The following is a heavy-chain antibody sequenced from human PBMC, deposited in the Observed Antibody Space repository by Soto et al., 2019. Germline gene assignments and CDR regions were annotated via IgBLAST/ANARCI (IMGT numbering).Heavy chain of an antibody. CDR2: ISSNGGST. Sequence: GGSLRLSCAASGFTFNSYGMHWVRQAPGKGLEYVSAISSNGGSTYYANSVKGRFTISRDNSKNTLYLQMDSLRAEDTAVYYCARVTNGLDYWGQGTLVTVSS. CDR1: GFTFNSYG. D-gene: IGHD2-8*01. J-gene: IGHJ4*02. CDR3: ARVTNGLDY. V-gene: IGHV3-64*01.